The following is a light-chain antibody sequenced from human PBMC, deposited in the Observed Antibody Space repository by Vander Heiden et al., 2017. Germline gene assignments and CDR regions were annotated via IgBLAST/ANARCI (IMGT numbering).Light chain of an antibody. V-gene: IGLV1-36*01. CDR3: ASWDDSLNGPV. CDR2: SGD. CDR1: SSNIGNNS. J-gene: IGLJ3*02. Sequence: QSVLTQPPSVSEAPRQRVSISCSGSSSNIGNNSVNWYQQLPGKAPKLLIYSGDLLPSGVSDRFSGSKSGTSASLAISGLQSEDEADYYCASWDDSLNGPVFGGGTRLTVL.